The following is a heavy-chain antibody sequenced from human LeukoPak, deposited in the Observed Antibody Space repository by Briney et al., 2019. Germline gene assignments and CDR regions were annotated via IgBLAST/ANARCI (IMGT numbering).Heavy chain of an antibody. CDR1: GGSISSYY. Sequence: SETLSLTCTVSGGSISSYYWSWIRQPPGKGLEWIGYIYYSGSTNYNPSLKSRVTISVDTSKNQFSLKLSSVTAADTAVYYCARSGYDFWSGFKYYFDYWGQGTLVTVSS. CDR2: IYYSGST. J-gene: IGHJ4*02. D-gene: IGHD3-3*01. CDR3: ARSGYDFWSGFKYYFDY. V-gene: IGHV4-59*01.